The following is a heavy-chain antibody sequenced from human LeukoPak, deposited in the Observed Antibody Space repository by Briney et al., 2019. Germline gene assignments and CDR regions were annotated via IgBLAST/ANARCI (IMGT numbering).Heavy chain of an antibody. V-gene: IGHV3-48*04. CDR3: AHRDTAMVRVDY. J-gene: IGHJ4*02. D-gene: IGHD5-18*01. CDR1: GFTFSSYS. CDR2: ISSSSSTI. Sequence: GGSLRLSCAASGFTFSSYSMNWVRQAPGKGLEWVSYISSSSSTIYYADSVKGRFTISRDDAKNSLYLQMNSLKTEDTAVYFCAHRDTAMVRVDYWGQGTLVTVSS.